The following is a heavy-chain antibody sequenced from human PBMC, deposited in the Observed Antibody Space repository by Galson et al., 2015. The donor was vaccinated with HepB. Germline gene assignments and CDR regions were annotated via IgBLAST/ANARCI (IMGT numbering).Heavy chain of an antibody. CDR1: GFTFSSYS. D-gene: IGHD2-21*01. CDR2: ISSSSSTI. CDR3: ARGESIVVVIATGHEGYFDY. V-gene: IGHV3-48*01. J-gene: IGHJ4*02. Sequence: SLRLSCAASGFTFSSYSMNWVRQAPGKGLEWVSYISSSSSTIYYADSVKGRFTISRDNAKNSLYLQMNSLRAEDTAVYYCARGESIVVVIATGHEGYFDYWGQGTLVTVSS.